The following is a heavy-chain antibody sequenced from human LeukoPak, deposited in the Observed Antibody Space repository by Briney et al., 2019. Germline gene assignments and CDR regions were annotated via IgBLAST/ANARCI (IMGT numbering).Heavy chain of an antibody. D-gene: IGHD2-21*02. J-gene: IGHJ5*02. CDR3: AGDYCGGGCWFDP. V-gene: IGHV4-4*07. CDR2: IYTSGGT. Sequence: PSETLSLTCTVSGGSISGDYWSWIRQPAGKGLEWIGRIYTSGGTNYNPSLKSRVTMSVDTSKNQFSLRLGSVTAADTAVYYCAGDYCGGGCWFDPWGQGTLVTDSS. CDR1: GGSISGDY.